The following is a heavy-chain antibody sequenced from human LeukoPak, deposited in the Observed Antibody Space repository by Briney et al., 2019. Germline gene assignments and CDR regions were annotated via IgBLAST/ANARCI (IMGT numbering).Heavy chain of an antibody. J-gene: IGHJ3*02. CDR2: IIPIFGTA. D-gene: IGHD6-6*01. Sequence: GASVKVSCKASGGTFSSYAISWVRQAPGQGLEWMGGIIPIFGTANYAQKFQGRVTITADESTSTAYMELSSLRSEDTAVYYCARGKAVRQSDAFDIWGQGTVVTVSS. CDR3: ARGKAVRQSDAFDI. V-gene: IGHV1-69*13. CDR1: GGTFSSYA.